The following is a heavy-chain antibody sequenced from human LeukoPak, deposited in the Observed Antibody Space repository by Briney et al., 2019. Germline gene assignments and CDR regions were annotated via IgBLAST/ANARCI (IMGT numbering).Heavy chain of an antibody. CDR1: GFTFSSYA. Sequence: PGGSLRLSCAASGFTFSSYAMSWVRQAPGKGLEWVSAISGSGGSTYYADSVKGRITISRDNSKNTLYLQMNSLRAEDTAVYYCAKDSLMGYYYYYMDVWGKGTTVTVSS. V-gene: IGHV3-23*01. CDR2: ISGSGGST. D-gene: IGHD3-10*01. J-gene: IGHJ6*03. CDR3: AKDSLMGYYYYYMDV.